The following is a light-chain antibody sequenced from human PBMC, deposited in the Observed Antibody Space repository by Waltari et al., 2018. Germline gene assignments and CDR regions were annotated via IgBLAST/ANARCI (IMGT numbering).Light chain of an antibody. CDR3: QSADSSGTYV. CDR1: ALPKQY. CDR2: KDS. V-gene: IGLV3-25*03. J-gene: IGLJ1*01. Sequence: SYELTQPPSVSVSPGQTARITCSGDALPKQYAYWYQQKPGQAPVLVIYKDSGRPSGIPGRFPGSSSGTTVTLTISGVQAEDEADYYCQSADSSGTYVFGTGTKVTVL.